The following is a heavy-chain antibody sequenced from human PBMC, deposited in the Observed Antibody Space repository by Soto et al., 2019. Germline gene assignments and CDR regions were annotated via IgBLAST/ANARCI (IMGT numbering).Heavy chain of an antibody. CDR1: GYSFAGYW. V-gene: IGHV5-10-1*01. J-gene: IGHJ4*02. CDR3: ARQIYDSDTGPNFQYHFDS. CDR2: IDPSDSQT. Sequence: GESLKISCKGSGYSFAGYWITWVRQKPGKGLEWMGRIDPSDSQTYYSPSFRGHVTISVTKSITTVFLQWSSLRASDTAMYYCARQIYDSDTGPNFQYHFDSWGQGTPVTVSS. D-gene: IGHD3-22*01.